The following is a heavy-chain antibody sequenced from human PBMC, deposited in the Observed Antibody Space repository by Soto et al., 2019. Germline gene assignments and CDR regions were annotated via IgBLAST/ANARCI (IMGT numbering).Heavy chain of an antibody. CDR3: AKSTYYDILTGYYHFDY. Sequence: EVQLLESGGGLVQPGGSLRLSCAASGFTFSSYAMSWVRQAPGKGLEWVSAIIGSGGSTYYADSVKGRFTIPRDNSKNTLYLQMNSLRAEDTAVYYCAKSTYYDILTGYYHFDYWGQGTLVTVSS. J-gene: IGHJ4*02. CDR1: GFTFSSYA. CDR2: IIGSGGST. D-gene: IGHD3-9*01. V-gene: IGHV3-23*01.